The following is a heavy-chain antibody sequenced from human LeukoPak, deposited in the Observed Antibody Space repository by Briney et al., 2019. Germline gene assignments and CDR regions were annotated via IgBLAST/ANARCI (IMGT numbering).Heavy chain of an antibody. D-gene: IGHD6-13*01. J-gene: IGHJ4*02. CDR3: AKDMIWKDFAAGGLFDS. V-gene: IGHV3-21*04. CDR2: ISSSSSYI. Sequence: GGSLRLSCAASGFTFSSYSMNWVRQAPGKGLEWVSSISSSSSYIYYADSVKGRFTISRDNAKNSLYLQMNSLRAEDMALYYCAKDMIWKDFAAGGLFDSWGQGTLVTVSS. CDR1: GFTFSSYS.